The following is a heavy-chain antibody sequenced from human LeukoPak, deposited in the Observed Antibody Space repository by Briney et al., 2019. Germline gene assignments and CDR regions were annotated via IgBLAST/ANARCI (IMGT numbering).Heavy chain of an antibody. J-gene: IGHJ5*02. V-gene: IGHV3-48*01. CDR2: ISSSSSTI. CDR1: GFTFSIYS. Sequence: GGSLRLSYVASGFTFSIYSMNWVRQAPGKGLEWVSYISSSSSTIYYADSVKGRFTISRDNAKNSLYLQMNSLRAEDTAVYYCARGAGARWFDPWGQGTLVTVSS. CDR3: ARGAGARWFDP. D-gene: IGHD1-26*01.